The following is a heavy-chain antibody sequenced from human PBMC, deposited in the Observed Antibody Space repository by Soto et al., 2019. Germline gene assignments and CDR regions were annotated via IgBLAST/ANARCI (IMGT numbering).Heavy chain of an antibody. CDR1: GDPFSSHA. Sequence: GGSVKVSSKASGDPFSSHAISSVRQAPGQGLEWMGGIIPIFGTANYAQKFQGRVTITADESTSTAYMELSSLRSEDTAVYYCARDGSGYRSRASPMDVWGQGTTVTVSS. D-gene: IGHD3-22*01. CDR2: IIPIFGTA. CDR3: ARDGSGYRSRASPMDV. J-gene: IGHJ6*02. V-gene: IGHV1-69*13.